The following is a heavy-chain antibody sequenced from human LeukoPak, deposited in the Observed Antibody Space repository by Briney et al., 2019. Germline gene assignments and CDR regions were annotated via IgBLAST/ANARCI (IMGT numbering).Heavy chain of an antibody. D-gene: IGHD3-22*01. CDR2: ISYDGSNK. Sequence: GGSLRLSCAASGFTFSSYAMHWVRQAPGKGLQWVAVISYDGSNKYYADSVKGRFTISRDNSKNTLYLQMNSLRAEDTAVYYCARGYDSSGSGIDFDYWGQGTLVTVSS. CDR1: GFTFSSYA. V-gene: IGHV3-30-3*01. CDR3: ARGYDSSGSGIDFDY. J-gene: IGHJ4*02.